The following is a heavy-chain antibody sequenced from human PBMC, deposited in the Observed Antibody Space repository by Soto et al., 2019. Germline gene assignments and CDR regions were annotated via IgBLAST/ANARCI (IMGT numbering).Heavy chain of an antibody. Sequence: PSETLSLTCTVSGGSISSDYYHWTWIRQSPGKGLEWIGYIHHSGSILYNPSLKSRLTISVDTSKNQFSLHLTSVTAADTAVYFCARKDDGGDSLDVWGQGTTVTVSS. D-gene: IGHD2-21*02. CDR2: IHHSGSI. V-gene: IGHV4-30-4*08. J-gene: IGHJ6*02. CDR3: ARKDDGGDSLDV. CDR1: GGSISSDYYH.